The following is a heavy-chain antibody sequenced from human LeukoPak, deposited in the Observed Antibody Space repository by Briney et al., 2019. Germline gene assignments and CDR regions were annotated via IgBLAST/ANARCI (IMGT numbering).Heavy chain of an antibody. CDR3: ATETEYSNYDAFDI. J-gene: IGHJ3*02. Sequence: GGSLRLSCAASGFTFTDYEMNWVRQAPGKGLEWISYISGGDNTIYYADSVKGRFTISRDNAKNSLYLHMSSLRAEDTAVYYCATETEYSNYDAFDIWGQGTMVTVSS. CDR1: GFTFTDYE. CDR2: ISGGDNTI. D-gene: IGHD4-11*01. V-gene: IGHV3-48*03.